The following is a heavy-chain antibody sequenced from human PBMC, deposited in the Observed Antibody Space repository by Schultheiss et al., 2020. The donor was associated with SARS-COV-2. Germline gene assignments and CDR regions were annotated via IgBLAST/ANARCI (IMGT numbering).Heavy chain of an antibody. CDR3: ARRGDTEGDAFDI. Sequence: SETLSLTCAVYGGSFSGYYWSWIRQPPGKGLEWIGYIYYSGSTNYNPSLKSRVTISVDTSKNQFSLKLSSVTAADTAVYYCARRGDTEGDAFDIWGQGTMVTVSS. D-gene: IGHD3-10*01. CDR1: GGSFSGYY. J-gene: IGHJ3*02. CDR2: IYYSGST. V-gene: IGHV4-59*12.